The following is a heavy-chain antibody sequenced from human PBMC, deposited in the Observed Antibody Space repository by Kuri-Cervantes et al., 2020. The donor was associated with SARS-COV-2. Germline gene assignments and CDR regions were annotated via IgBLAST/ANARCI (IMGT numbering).Heavy chain of an antibody. V-gene: IGHV3-74*01. J-gene: IGHJ4*02. CDR2: INPDGSYT. CDR1: GFTFSGHW. D-gene: IGHD2-2*01. Sequence: GGSLRLSCAASGFTFSGHWIHWVRQAPGKGLVWVSRINPDGSYTNNADSVKGRFTLSRDNSKTTLYLQMNSLSAEDTDMYFCARDRTVYCSIISGYFGVGRYWGQGTLVTVSS. CDR3: ARDRTVYCSIISGYFGVGRY.